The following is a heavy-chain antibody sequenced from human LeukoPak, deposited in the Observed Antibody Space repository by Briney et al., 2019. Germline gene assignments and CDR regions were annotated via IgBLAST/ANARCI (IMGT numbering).Heavy chain of an antibody. J-gene: IGHJ4*02. Sequence: KPSETLSLTCAVYGGSFSGFYWSWIRQPPGKGLEWIGEINHSGSTNYNPSLKSRVTISVDTSKNQFSLKLSSVTAADTAVYYCARLRGSIVGATKPRYYFDYWGQGTLVTVSS. V-gene: IGHV4-34*01. D-gene: IGHD1-26*01. CDR1: GGSFSGFY. CDR3: ARLRGSIVGATKPRYYFDY. CDR2: INHSGST.